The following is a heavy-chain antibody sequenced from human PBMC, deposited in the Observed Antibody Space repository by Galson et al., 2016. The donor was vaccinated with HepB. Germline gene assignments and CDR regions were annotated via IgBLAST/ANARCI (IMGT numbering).Heavy chain of an antibody. J-gene: IGHJ4*02. CDR3: ARERRYCTDGSCYSFDY. D-gene: IGHD2-15*01. Sequence: CAISGDSVSSNNAAWNWIRQSPSRGLEWLGRTYYRSKWYNDYAVSVKSRITINPDTSKNQFSLHLNSVTPEDTAVYYCARERRYCTDGSCYSFDYWGLGTLVTVSS. V-gene: IGHV6-1*01. CDR1: GDSVSSNNAA. CDR2: TYYRSKWYN.